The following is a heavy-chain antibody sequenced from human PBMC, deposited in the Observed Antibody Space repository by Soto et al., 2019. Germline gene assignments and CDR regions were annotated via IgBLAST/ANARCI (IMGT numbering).Heavy chain of an antibody. V-gene: IGHV4-4*02. CDR1: SGSISSSNW. D-gene: IGHD5-12*01. J-gene: IGHJ4*02. CDR3: ATRGWLRALSLDY. Sequence: QVQLQESGPGLVKPSGTLSLTCAVSSGSISSSNWWSWVRQPPGKGLEWIGEIYHSGSANYNPSLKSRVTISVDKSKNPSSLKLSSVTAADTAVYYCATRGWLRALSLDYWGQGTLVTVSS. CDR2: IYHSGSA.